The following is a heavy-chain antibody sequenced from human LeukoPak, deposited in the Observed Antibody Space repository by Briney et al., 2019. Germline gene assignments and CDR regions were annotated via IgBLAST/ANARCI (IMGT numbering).Heavy chain of an antibody. Sequence: ASVKVSCKASGGTFSSYAISWVRQAPGQGLEWMGGIIPILGTTNYAQKFQGRVTITADESTSTAYMELSSLRSEDTAVYYCARMEGYSYSDYWGQGTLVTVSS. CDR3: ARMEGYSYSDY. CDR1: GGTFSSYA. V-gene: IGHV1-69*01. CDR2: IIPILGTT. D-gene: IGHD5-18*01. J-gene: IGHJ4*02.